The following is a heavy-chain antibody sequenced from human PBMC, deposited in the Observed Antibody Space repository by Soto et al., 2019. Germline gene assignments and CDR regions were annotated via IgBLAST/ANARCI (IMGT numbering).Heavy chain of an antibody. Sequence: VGSLRLSCAASGFTFSSYAMSWVRQAPGKGLEWVSAISGSGGSTYYADSVKGRFTISRDNSKNTLYLQMNSLRAEDTAVYYCWRTTLCPTFWIRASDYYYGMDVWGQGTTVTVSS. V-gene: IGHV3-23*01. CDR2: ISGSGGST. J-gene: IGHJ6*02. CDR3: WRTTLCPTFWIRASDYYYGMDV. D-gene: IGHD1-7*01. CDR1: GFTFSSYA.